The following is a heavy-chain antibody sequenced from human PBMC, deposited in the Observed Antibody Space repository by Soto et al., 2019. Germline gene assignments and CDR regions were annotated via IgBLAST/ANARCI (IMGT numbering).Heavy chain of an antibody. Sequence: ASVKVSCKASGYTFTGYYIHWVREAPGQGREWMGWINPQTGGTSYAQKFQGRVTLSRDTSINTAYLELSRLTFDDAAVYFCARERYQVISDGMDVWGQGTTVTVSS. V-gene: IGHV1-2*02. CDR1: GYTFTGYY. J-gene: IGHJ6*02. CDR2: INPQTGGT. D-gene: IGHD2-2*01. CDR3: ARERYQVISDGMDV.